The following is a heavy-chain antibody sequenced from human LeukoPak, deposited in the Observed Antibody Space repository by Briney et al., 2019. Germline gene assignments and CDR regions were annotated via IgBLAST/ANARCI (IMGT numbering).Heavy chain of an antibody. V-gene: IGHV4-38-2*02. D-gene: IGHD6-13*01. J-gene: IGHJ6*03. CDR1: GYSISSGYY. Sequence: PSETLSLTCTVSGYSISSGYYWGWIRQPPGKGLEWIGTMFHSGSIYYNPSLESRVTISVDTSKNQFSLKLSSVTAADTAVYYCARDRDSSSWPGYYYYMDVWGKGTTVTVSS. CDR3: ARDRDSSSWPGYYYYMDV. CDR2: MFHSGSI.